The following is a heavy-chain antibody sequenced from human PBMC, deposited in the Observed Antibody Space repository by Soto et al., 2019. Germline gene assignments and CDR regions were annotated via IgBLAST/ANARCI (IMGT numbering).Heavy chain of an antibody. Sequence: QLQLQESGPGLVKPSETLSLTCTVSGGSITSSSHYWGWIRQPPGKGLECIGNIYYDGNTYYNPSLKSRVTISLDPSKNQFSLRLNSVTAADTAVYYCARSSITPRLFMYPFDYWGQGTLVTVSS. CDR2: IYYDGNT. V-gene: IGHV4-39*01. J-gene: IGHJ4*02. CDR1: GGSITSSSHY. CDR3: ARSSITPRLFMYPFDY. D-gene: IGHD6-6*01.